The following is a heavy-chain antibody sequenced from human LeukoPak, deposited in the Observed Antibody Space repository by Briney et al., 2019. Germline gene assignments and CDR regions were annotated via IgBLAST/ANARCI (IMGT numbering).Heavy chain of an antibody. J-gene: IGHJ6*02. V-gene: IGHV1-46*01. Sequence: ASVKVSCKASGYTFTSYYMHWVRQVPGQGLEWMGIINPSGGSTSYAQKFQGRVTMTRDTSTSTVYMELSSLRSEDTAVYYCARRIGYCSGGSCYLRTKYYYYGMDVWGQGTTVTVS. CDR3: ARRIGYCSGGSCYLRTKYYYYGMDV. CDR1: GYTFTSYY. D-gene: IGHD2-15*01. CDR2: INPSGGST.